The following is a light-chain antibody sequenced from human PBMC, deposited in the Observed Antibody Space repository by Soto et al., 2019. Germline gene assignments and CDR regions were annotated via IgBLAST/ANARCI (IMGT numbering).Light chain of an antibody. CDR1: QSISSY. CDR3: QQSYSAWET. Sequence: DIQMTQSPSSLYASVGDRVTITCRASQSISSYLNWYQQKPGKAPKLLIYAASSLQSGVPSRFSGSGSGTDFTLTISSLQPEDFATYYCQQSYSAWETFGQGTKVEIK. V-gene: IGKV1-39*01. CDR2: AAS. J-gene: IGKJ1*01.